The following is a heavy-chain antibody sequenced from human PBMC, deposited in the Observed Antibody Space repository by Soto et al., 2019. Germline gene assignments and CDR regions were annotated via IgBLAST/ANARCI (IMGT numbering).Heavy chain of an antibody. V-gene: IGHV3-30*03. D-gene: IGHD5-12*01. J-gene: IGHJ4*02. CDR3: AITSVADASFDY. CDR2: ISYDGGET. Sequence: LRLSCAGSGFIFSNNGMHWVRQAPGKGLEWVAFISYDGGETFYADSVKGRFTISRDNSKSTLFLHMNCLKKEDTAVYYCAITSVADASFDYWGQGTLVTVSS. CDR1: GFIFSNNG.